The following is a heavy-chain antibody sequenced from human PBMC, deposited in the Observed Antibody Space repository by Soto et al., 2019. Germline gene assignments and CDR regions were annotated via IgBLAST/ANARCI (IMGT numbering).Heavy chain of an antibody. V-gene: IGHV3-23*01. CDR1: GFTFRRYA. CDR3: AKGQVATVTQISAFDY. CDR2: ISGSGSGT. J-gene: IGHJ4*02. Sequence: PVVFLRLSCTVSGFTFRRYAMSWVRQTPGKGLEWVSAISGSGSGTYYADSVKGRFTISRDNSKNTLYLQMNSLRAEDTAVYYCAKGQVATVTQISAFDYWGQGTLVTVSS. D-gene: IGHD4-17*01.